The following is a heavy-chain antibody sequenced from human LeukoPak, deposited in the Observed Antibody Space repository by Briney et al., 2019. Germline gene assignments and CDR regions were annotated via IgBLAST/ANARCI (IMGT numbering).Heavy chain of an antibody. CDR3: AKDYLDIVVVPAALDAFDI. CDR2: ISGSGGST. J-gene: IGHJ3*02. V-gene: IGHV3-23*01. CDR1: GFTFSRYA. D-gene: IGHD2-2*03. Sequence: PGGSLRLSCAASGFTFSRYAMSWVRQAPGKGLEWVSAISGSGGSTYYADSVKGRFTISRDNSKNTLYLQMNSLRAEDTAVYYCAKDYLDIVVVPAALDAFDIWGQGTMVTVSS.